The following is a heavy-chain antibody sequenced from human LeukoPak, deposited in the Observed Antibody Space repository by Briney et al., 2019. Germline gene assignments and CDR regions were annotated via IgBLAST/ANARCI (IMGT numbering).Heavy chain of an antibody. CDR2: IYYSGGNT. V-gene: IGHV3-23*01. CDR1: GFTFSSFW. Sequence: GGSLRLSCAASGFTFSSFWMSWVRQAPGKGLEWVSTIYYSGGNTYSADSVKGRFTISRDNAKNTLYLQMNSLRAEDTAVHYCAKDQGQAVVPRRFDNWGQGTLVTVSS. J-gene: IGHJ4*02. CDR3: AKDQGQAVVPRRFDN. D-gene: IGHD2-2*01.